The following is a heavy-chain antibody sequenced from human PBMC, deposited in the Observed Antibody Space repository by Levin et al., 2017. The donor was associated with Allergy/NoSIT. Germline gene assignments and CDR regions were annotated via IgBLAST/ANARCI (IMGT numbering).Heavy chain of an antibody. D-gene: IGHD2-2*02. CDR3: ARARCSSTSCYTGAFDY. CDR1: GFTFSDYY. Sequence: HGESLKISCAASGFTFSDYYMSWIRQAPGKGLEWLSYIRSIGGTIYYADSVKGRFTISRDNAKNSLFLQMNSLRAEDTAVYYCARARCSSTSCYTGAFDYWGQGTLVTVSS. J-gene: IGHJ4*02. V-gene: IGHV3-11*01. CDR2: IRSIGGTI.